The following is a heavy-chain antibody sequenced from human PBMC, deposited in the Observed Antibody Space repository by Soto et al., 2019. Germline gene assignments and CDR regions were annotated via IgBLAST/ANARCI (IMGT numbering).Heavy chain of an antibody. CDR1: GFSLSTSGVG. D-gene: IGHD6-19*01. Sequence: QITLKESGPTLVKPTQTLTLTCTFSGFSLSTSGVGVGWIRQPPGKALEWLALIYWDDDKRYSPSLKSRLTTXTXTSXNQVVLTMTNMDPVDTATYYCAHTLGQWLAYGMDVWGQGTTVTVSS. CDR3: AHTLGQWLAYGMDV. J-gene: IGHJ6*02. V-gene: IGHV2-5*02. CDR2: IYWDDDK.